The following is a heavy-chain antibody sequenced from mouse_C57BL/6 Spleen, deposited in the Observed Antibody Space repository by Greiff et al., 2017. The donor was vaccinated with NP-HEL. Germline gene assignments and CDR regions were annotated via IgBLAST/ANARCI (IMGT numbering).Heavy chain of an antibody. D-gene: IGHD2-14*01. J-gene: IGHJ2*01. Sequence: QVQLQQSGAELMKPGASVKLSCKATGYTFTGYWIEWVKQRPGHGLEWIGEILPGSGSTNYNEKFKGKATFTADTSSNTAYMQLSSLSTEDAAIDYGARSREYDLYYFDYWGQGTTLTVSS. CDR1: GYTFTGYW. CDR3: ARSREYDLYYFDY. V-gene: IGHV1-9*01. CDR2: ILPGSGST.